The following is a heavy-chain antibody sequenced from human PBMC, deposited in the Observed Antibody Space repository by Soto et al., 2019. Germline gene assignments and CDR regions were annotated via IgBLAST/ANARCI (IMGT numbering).Heavy chain of an antibody. CDR3: ARDQFLQWLDPYGMDV. J-gene: IGHJ6*02. Sequence: GGSLRLSCAASGFTFSSYGIHWVCQAPGKGLEWVAVIWYDGSNKYYADSVKGRFTISRDNSKNTLYLQMNSLRAEDTAVYYCARDQFLQWLDPYGMDVWGQGTTVTVS. CDR2: IWYDGSNK. V-gene: IGHV3-33*01. CDR1: GFTFSSYG. D-gene: IGHD6-19*01.